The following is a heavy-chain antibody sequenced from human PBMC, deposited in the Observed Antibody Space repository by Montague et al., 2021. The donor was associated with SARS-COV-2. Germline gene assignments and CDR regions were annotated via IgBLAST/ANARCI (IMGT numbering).Heavy chain of an antibody. CDR3: ARRGRKLLPVATTIGGFDI. Sequence: SETLSLTCTVSGGSISSSNYYWDWIRQPPGKGLEWIGSIYDSGSTYYNPSLKSRVTISVDTSKNHFSLKLSSVTAADTAVYYCARRGRKLLPVATTIGGFDIWGHGTMVTVSS. CDR1: GGSISSSNYY. V-gene: IGHV4-39*02. CDR2: IYDSGST. D-gene: IGHD5-12*01. J-gene: IGHJ3*02.